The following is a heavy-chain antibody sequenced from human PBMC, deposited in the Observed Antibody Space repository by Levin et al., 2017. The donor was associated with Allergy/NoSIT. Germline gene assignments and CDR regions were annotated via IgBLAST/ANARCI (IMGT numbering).Heavy chain of an antibody. J-gene: IGHJ4*02. CDR2: ISDDGSKK. CDR1: GFSFSSYG. D-gene: IGHD3-9*01. CDR3: ARDLISGYTESPLGY. V-gene: IGHV3-30*03. Sequence: GASVKVSCAASGFSFSSYGMHWVRQAPGKGLEWVALISDDGSKKYYTDSVRGRFTISRDNSKNTLYLQMNGLRAEDTAAYYCARDLISGYTESPLGYWGQGNLVTVSS.